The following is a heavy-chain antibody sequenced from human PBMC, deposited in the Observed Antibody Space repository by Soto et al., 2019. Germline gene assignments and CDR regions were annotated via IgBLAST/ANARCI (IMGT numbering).Heavy chain of an antibody. J-gene: IGHJ4*02. CDR3: ASAVRCSGGSCYFDY. CDR2: IIPILGIA. CDR1: GGTFSSYT. Sequence: QVRLVQSGAEVKKPGSSVKVSCKASGGTFSSYTISWVRQAPGQGLEWMGRIIPILGIANYAQKFQGRVTITADKSTSTAYMELSSLRSEDTAVYYCASAVRCSGGSCYFDYWGQGTLVTVSS. D-gene: IGHD2-15*01. V-gene: IGHV1-69*02.